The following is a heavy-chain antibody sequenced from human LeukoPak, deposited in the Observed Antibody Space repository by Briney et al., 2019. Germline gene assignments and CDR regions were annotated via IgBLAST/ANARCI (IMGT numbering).Heavy chain of an antibody. CDR1: GGSFSGYY. J-gene: IGHJ4*02. CDR3: ARLRYSNYVGY. Sequence: NPSETLSLTCAVYGGSFSGYYWSWIRQPPGKGLEWIGEINHSGSTNYNPSLKSRVTISVDTSKNQFSLKLSSVTAADTAVYYCARLRYSNYVGYWGQGTLVTVSS. V-gene: IGHV4-34*01. D-gene: IGHD4-11*01. CDR2: INHSGST.